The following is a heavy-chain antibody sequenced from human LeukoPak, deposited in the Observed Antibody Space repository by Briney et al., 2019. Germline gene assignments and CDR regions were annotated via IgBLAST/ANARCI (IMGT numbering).Heavy chain of an antibody. CDR1: GGSISSYY. CDR3: ARSPGCGGSCYSGNYYYYGMDV. J-gene: IGHJ6*04. Sequence: SETLSLTCTVSGGSISSYYWSWIRQPPGKGLEWIGYIYYSGSANYNPSLKSRVTISVDTSKNQFSLKLSSVTAADTAVYYSARSPGCGGSCYSGNYYYYGMDVWGKGTTVTVSS. D-gene: IGHD2-15*01. V-gene: IGHV4-59*01. CDR2: IYYSGSA.